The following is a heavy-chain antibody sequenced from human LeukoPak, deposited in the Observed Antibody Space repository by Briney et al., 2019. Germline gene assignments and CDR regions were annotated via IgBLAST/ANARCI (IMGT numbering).Heavy chain of an antibody. J-gene: IGHJ6*02. D-gene: IGHD6-13*01. Sequence: GASVKVSCTASGGTFSSYAISWVRQAPGQGLEWMGGIIPIFGTANYAQKFQGRVTITADESTSTAYMELSSLRSEDTAVYYCARGAAAGKGPLAHYYYGMDVWGQGTTVTVSS. V-gene: IGHV1-69*13. CDR1: GGTFSSYA. CDR3: ARGAAAGKGPLAHYYYGMDV. CDR2: IIPIFGTA.